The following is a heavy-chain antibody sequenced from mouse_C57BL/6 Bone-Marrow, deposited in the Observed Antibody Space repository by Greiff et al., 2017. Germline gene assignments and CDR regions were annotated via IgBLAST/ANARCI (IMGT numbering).Heavy chain of an antibody. V-gene: IGHV1-66*01. Sequence: QVQLQQSGPELVKPGASVKISCKASGYSFTSYYIPWVKQRPGQGLEWIGWIYPGGGNTKYNEKFKGQVTLTADTSSSTAYMQLSSLTSEDSAVYYCARLVHYFDYWGQGTTLTVSS. CDR3: ARLVHYFDY. CDR2: IYPGGGNT. CDR1: GYSFTSYY. J-gene: IGHJ2*01.